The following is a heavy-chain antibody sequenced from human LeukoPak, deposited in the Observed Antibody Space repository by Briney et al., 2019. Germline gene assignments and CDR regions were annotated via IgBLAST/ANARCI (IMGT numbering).Heavy chain of an antibody. D-gene: IGHD3-22*01. CDR2: IYYSGST. J-gene: IGHJ4*02. CDR1: GGSISSGDYY. V-gene: IGHV4-30-4*01. Sequence: SETLSLTCTVSGGSISSGDYYWSWIRQPPGKGLEWIGYIYYSGSTYYNPSLKSRVTISVDTSKNQFSLKLSFVTAADTAVYYCARGVYYYDSSGYSFWSPGHDFAYWGREPWSPSPQ. CDR3: ARGVYYYDSSGYSFWSPGHDFAY.